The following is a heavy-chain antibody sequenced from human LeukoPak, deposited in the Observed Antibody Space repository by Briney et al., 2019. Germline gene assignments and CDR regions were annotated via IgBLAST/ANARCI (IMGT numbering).Heavy chain of an antibody. CDR3: ARNPYSSGWSSSFDY. CDR1: GFTFSGDW. J-gene: IGHJ4*02. Sequence: GGSLRLSCVGSGFTFSGDWMHWVRQAPGEGLVWVSRITSDGSTTSYADSVKGRFTISRDNTKNTLYLQMSSLRAEDTAVYYCARNPYSSGWSSSFDYWGQGTLVTVSS. CDR2: ITSDGSTT. V-gene: IGHV3-74*01. D-gene: IGHD6-19*01.